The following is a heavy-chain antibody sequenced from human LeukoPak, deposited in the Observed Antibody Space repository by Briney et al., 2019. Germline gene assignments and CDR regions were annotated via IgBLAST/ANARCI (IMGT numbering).Heavy chain of an antibody. Sequence: ASVKVSCKASGYTFTGYYMHWVRQAPGQGLEWMGWINPNSGGTNYAQKFQGWVTMTRDTSISTAYMELSRLRSDDTAVYYCARTNYGGNPEGAFDIWGQGTMVTVSS. J-gene: IGHJ3*02. CDR3: ARTNYGGNPEGAFDI. CDR1: GYTFTGYY. V-gene: IGHV1-2*04. D-gene: IGHD4-23*01. CDR2: INPNSGGT.